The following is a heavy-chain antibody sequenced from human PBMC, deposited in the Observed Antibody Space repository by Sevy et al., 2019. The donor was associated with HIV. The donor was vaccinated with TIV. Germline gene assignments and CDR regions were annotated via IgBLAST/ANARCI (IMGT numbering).Heavy chain of an antibody. J-gene: IGHJ6*02. CDR1: GDSLTKLN. V-gene: IGHV1-24*01. CDR3: TTDAREWLQGGIHYSYGLNV. CDR2: FDPEDGET. D-gene: IGHD5-12*01. Sequence: ASVKVSCKVSGDSLTKLNIHWVRQVPTKGLEWMGGFDPEDGETIYAPKFQGRVIVTEDTSAHTAYMELSTLRSEDTAVYYCTTDAREWLQGGIHYSYGLNVWGQGTTVTVSS.